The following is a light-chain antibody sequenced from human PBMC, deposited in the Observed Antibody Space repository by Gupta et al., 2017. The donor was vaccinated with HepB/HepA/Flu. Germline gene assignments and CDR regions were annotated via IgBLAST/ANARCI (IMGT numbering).Light chain of an antibody. Sequence: QSALTQPRSVSGSPGQSVTLSCTGTSRDVGTYDSVSWYQQHPGKAPKLIIYHVSERPSGVPNRFSGSKSGNTASRTISGRQAEDEADYFCCSDAGSDTNVFGTGTKFTVL. CDR2: HVS. V-gene: IGLV2-11*01. CDR1: SRDVGTYDS. J-gene: IGLJ1*01. CDR3: CSDAGSDTNV.